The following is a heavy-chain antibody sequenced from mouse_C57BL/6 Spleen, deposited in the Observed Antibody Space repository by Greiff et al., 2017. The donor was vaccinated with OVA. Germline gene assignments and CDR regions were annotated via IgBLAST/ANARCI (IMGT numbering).Heavy chain of an antibody. V-gene: IGHV1-63*01. CDR2: IYPGGGYT. Sequence: VQLQQSGAELVRPGTSVKMSCKASGYTFTNYWIGWAKQRPGHGLEWIGDIYPGGGYTNYNEKFKGKATLTADKSSSTAYMQVSSLTSEDSAIYYCARRWDYEGTWFADWGQGTLVTVSA. CDR1: GYTFTNYW. CDR3: ARRWDYEGTWFAD. D-gene: IGHD2-4*01. J-gene: IGHJ3*01.